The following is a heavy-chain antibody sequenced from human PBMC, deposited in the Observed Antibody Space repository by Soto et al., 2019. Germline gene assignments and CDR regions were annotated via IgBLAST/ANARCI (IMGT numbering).Heavy chain of an antibody. V-gene: IGHV3-66*01. D-gene: IGHD2-2*01. CDR2: IYSGGST. J-gene: IGHJ4*02. CDR3: AKDGGPVYCNSPGCSAKHFDY. CDR1: GVTVSSNY. Sequence: GGSLRLSCAASGVTVSSNYMSWVRQAPGKGLEWVSVIYSGGSTYYADSVKGRFTISRDNSKNTLYLQMNSLRHEDTAVYYCAKDGGPVYCNSPGCSAKHFDYWGQGTLVTVSS.